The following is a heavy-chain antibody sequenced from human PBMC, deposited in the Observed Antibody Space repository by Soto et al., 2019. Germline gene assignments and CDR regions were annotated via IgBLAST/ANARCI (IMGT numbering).Heavy chain of an antibody. CDR2: INPNSGGT. CDR1: GYTFTGYY. J-gene: IGHJ6*02. Sequence: QVQLVQSGAEVKKPGASVKVSCKASGYTFTGYYMHWVRQAPGQGLEWMGWINPNSGGTNYAQKFHGRVTITADESTSTVYMELSSLTSEDTAVYYCARDGIINIWPYYYGMDVWGQGTTVTVSS. D-gene: IGHD3-9*01. CDR3: ARDGIINIWPYYYGMDV. V-gene: IGHV1-2*02.